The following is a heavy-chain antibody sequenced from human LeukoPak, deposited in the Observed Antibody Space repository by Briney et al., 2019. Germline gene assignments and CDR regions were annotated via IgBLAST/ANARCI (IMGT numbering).Heavy chain of an antibody. CDR3: VRLRRNNDRSGYYYYYDY. J-gene: IGHJ4*02. V-gene: IGHV3-21*01. D-gene: IGHD3-22*01. CDR2: ISVRSNYR. Sequence: VNWVRQAPGKGLEWVSSISVRSNYRYYADSVRGRFTTSRDDARDSLFLQMNSLRAEDTAVYFCVRLRRNNDRSGYYYYYDYWGQGTLVTVSS.